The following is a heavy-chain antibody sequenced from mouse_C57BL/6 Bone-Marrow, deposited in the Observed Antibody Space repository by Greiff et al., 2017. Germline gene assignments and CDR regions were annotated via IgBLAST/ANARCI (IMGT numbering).Heavy chain of an antibody. V-gene: IGHV1-82*01. Sequence: VQLQQSGPELVKPGASVKISCKASGYAFSSSWMNWVKQRPGKGLEWIGRIYPGDGDTSYNGKFKGKGTLTADKSSSTAYMQLSSLTSEDSAVYFCARSTRAWFAYWGQGTLVTVSA. CDR1: GYAFSSSW. CDR2: IYPGDGDT. J-gene: IGHJ3*01. CDR3: ARSTRAWFAY.